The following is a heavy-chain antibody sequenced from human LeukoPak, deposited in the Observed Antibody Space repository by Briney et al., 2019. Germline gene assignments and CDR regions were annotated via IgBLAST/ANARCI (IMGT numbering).Heavy chain of an antibody. Sequence: GASVKVSCKASGYTFTSYDINWVRQATGQGLEWMGWMNPNSGNTGYAQKFQGRVTITRNTSISAAYMELSSLRSEDTAVYYCARVYYDSSGYYFDYWGQGTLVTVSS. J-gene: IGHJ4*02. V-gene: IGHV1-8*03. CDR3: ARVYYDSSGYYFDY. D-gene: IGHD3-22*01. CDR1: GYTFTSYD. CDR2: MNPNSGNT.